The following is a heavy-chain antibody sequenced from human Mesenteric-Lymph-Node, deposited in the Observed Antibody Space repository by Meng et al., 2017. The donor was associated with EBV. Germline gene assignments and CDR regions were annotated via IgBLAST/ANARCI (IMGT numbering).Heavy chain of an antibody. CDR2: ISNDGSNK. CDR1: RVNLRTYA. Sequence: VESGVGVSYVRRPPRLSRAASRVNLRTYANNWVRQAPGKVLEWVALISNDGSNKYYADSVRGRFTISRDNSDNTMSLQMNSLGAEDTAVYYCVRERTGYYAEYWGQGTLVTVSS. V-gene: IGHV3-30-3*01. J-gene: IGHJ4*02. D-gene: IGHD3/OR15-3a*01. CDR3: VRERTGYYAEY.